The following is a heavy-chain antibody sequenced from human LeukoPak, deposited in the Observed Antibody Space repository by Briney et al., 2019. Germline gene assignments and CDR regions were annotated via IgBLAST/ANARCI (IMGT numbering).Heavy chain of an antibody. V-gene: IGHV3-48*04. D-gene: IGHD6-6*01. CDR1: GFTFSSYS. J-gene: IGHJ4*02. CDR2: ISSSTI. Sequence: GGSLRLSCAASGFTFSSYSMNWVRQAPGKGLEWVSHISSSTIYYADSVKGRFTISRDNAKNSLYLQMNSLRAEDTAVYYCVRALGSSSADYWGQGTLVTVSS. CDR3: VRALGSSSADY.